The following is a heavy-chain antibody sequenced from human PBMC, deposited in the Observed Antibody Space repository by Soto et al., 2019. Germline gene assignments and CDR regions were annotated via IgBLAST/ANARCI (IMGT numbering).Heavy chain of an antibody. J-gene: IGHJ4*02. D-gene: IGHD3-3*01. CDR1: GYNFAGYW. CDR3: ARGGVSTRTLDY. Sequence: GESLKISCKGSGYNFAGYWIAWVRQMPGEGLELMGIIYPSDSDTRYRPSFQGQVTISADKSISSAYLQWSSLRASDTAMYYCARGGVSTRTLDYWGQGTPVTVSS. CDR2: IYPSDSDT. V-gene: IGHV5-51*01.